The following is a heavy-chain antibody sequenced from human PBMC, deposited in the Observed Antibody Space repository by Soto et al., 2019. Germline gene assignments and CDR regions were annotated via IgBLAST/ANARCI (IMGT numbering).Heavy chain of an antibody. CDR1: GDSISSSNYF. CDR2: IFYSGST. Sequence: PSDTLSLTCTVSGDSISSSNYFWGWIRQPPGKGLEWIGTIFYSGSTYYNPSLKSRVTISVDTSKNQFSLKLTSVTAADTALYYCARRYGWLYFDYWGQGSLVTVSS. V-gene: IGHV4-39*01. D-gene: IGHD6-19*01. CDR3: ARRYGWLYFDY. J-gene: IGHJ4*02.